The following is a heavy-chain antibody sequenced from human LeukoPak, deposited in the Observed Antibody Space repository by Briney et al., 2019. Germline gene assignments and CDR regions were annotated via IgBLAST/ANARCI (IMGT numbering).Heavy chain of an antibody. J-gene: IGHJ4*02. D-gene: IGHD6-13*01. CDR2: ISGSGGST. Sequence: GGSLRLSCAASGFTFSSYAMSWVRQAPGKGLEWVSAISGSGGSTYYADSVKGRFTISRDNSKNTLYLQMNSLRAEDTAVYYCAKDPGIAAAGRRSQGYWGQGTLVTVSS. CDR3: AKDPGIAAAGRRSQGY. V-gene: IGHV3-23*01. CDR1: GFTFSSYA.